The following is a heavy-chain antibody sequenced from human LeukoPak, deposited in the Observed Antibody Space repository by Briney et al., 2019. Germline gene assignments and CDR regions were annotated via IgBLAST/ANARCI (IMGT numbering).Heavy chain of an antibody. V-gene: IGHV3-23*01. Sequence: GGSLRLSCAASGFTFSSYAMSWVRQAPGKGLEWVSAISGRGRSDIYYTDSVKGRFTISRDNSKNTLYLQMNSLRADDTGVYYCAKSGYNRFDYWGQGTRVTVSS. CDR1: GFTFSSYA. CDR3: AKSGYNRFDY. CDR2: ISGRGRSDI. D-gene: IGHD5-24*01. J-gene: IGHJ4*02.